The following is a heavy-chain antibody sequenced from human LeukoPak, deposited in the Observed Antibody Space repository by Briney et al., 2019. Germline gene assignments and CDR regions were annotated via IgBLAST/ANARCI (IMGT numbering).Heavy chain of an antibody. D-gene: IGHD2-15*01. CDR3: AREDIVVVRPYHFDY. CDR2: IKQDGSEK. J-gene: IGHJ4*02. CDR1: GFTFSSYW. Sequence: GGSLRLSCAASGFTFSSYWMSWVRQAPGKGLEWVANIKQDGSEKYYVDSLKGRFTISRDNAKNSLYLQMNSLRAEDTAVCYCAREDIVVVRPYHFDYWGQGTLVTVSS. V-gene: IGHV3-7*01.